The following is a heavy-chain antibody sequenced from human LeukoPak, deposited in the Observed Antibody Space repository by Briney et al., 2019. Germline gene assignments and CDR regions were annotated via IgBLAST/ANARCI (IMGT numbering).Heavy chain of an antibody. J-gene: IGHJ4*02. Sequence: PSETLSLTCTVSGGSISSSSYYWGWIRPPPGKGLEWFGSIYYSGSTYYNPSLKSRVPISVDTSKNQFSLKLSSVTAADSAVYYCARCYSSGWHDPLFDSWGQGTLVTVSS. CDR3: ARCYSSGWHDPLFDS. D-gene: IGHD6-19*01. V-gene: IGHV4-39*01. CDR1: GGSISSSSYY. CDR2: IYYSGST.